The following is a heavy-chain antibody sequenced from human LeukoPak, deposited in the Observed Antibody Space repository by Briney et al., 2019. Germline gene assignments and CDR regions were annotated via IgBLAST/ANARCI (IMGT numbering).Heavy chain of an antibody. V-gene: IGHV4-59*01. Sequence: SETLSLTCTVSGGSISSYYWSWIRQPAGKGLEWIGYIYYSGSTNYNPSLKSRVTISVDTSKNQFSLKLSSVTAADTAVYYCARGYYYGSGNMGASDYWGQGTLVTVSS. CDR3: ARGYYYGSGNMGASDY. D-gene: IGHD3-10*01. J-gene: IGHJ4*02. CDR1: GGSISSYY. CDR2: IYYSGST.